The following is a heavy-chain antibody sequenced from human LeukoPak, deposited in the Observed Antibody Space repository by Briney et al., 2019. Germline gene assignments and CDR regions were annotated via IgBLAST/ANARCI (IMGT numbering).Heavy chain of an antibody. V-gene: IGHV4-30-4*08. CDR1: GGSISSNTYY. CDR2: IYYSGST. D-gene: IGHD3-22*01. J-gene: IGHJ4*02. CDR3: ARTTMIVVDRTFDY. Sequence: SETLSLTCTVSGGSISSNTYYWGWIRQPPGKGLEWIGYIYYSGSTYYNPSLKSRVTISVDTSKNQFSLKLSSVTAADTAVYYCARTTMIVVDRTFDYWGQGTLVTVSS.